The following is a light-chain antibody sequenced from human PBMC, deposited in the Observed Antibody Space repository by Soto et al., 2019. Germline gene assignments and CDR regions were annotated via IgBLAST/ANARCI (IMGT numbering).Light chain of an antibody. CDR3: QQYGSSRWT. V-gene: IGKV3-20*01. J-gene: IGKJ1*01. CDR2: AAS. Sequence: EIVLTQSPGTLSLSPGERTTLSCRASQSVSSSYLAWYQQKPGQAPRLLIYAASSRATGIPDRFSGSGSGTDFTLTISRLEPEDFAVYYCQQYGSSRWTFCQGTK. CDR1: QSVSSSY.